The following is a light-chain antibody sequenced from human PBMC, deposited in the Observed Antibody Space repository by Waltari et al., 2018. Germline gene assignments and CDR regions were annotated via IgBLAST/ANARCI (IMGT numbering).Light chain of an antibody. Sequence: EIVLTQSPGTLSLSPGERATLSCRANQSVSSSYLAWYQQKPGQAPRLLMYGASSRATGIPDRFSGSGSGTDFTLTISRLEPEDCAVYYCQQYGSSPPWTFGQGTKVEIK. CDR3: QQYGSSPPWT. J-gene: IGKJ1*01. CDR2: GAS. CDR1: QSVSSSY. V-gene: IGKV3-20*01.